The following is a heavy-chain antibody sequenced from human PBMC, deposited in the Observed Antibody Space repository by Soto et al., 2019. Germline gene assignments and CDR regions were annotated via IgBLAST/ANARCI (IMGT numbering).Heavy chain of an antibody. CDR2: VSAGGDMT. V-gene: IGHV3-23*01. CDR3: ARGDRGGSGSPASYYYSGLDV. Sequence: DVQLLESGGHLVQPGGSLRLSCAASGFTFSSYAMSWVRQAPGKGLEWVSSVSAGGDMTYYSDSVKGRFTISRDNSNNALFLQMNSLRIEDTALYYSARGDRGGSGSPASYYYSGLDVWGQGAMVTVSS. J-gene: IGHJ6*02. CDR1: GFTFSSYA. D-gene: IGHD3-10*01.